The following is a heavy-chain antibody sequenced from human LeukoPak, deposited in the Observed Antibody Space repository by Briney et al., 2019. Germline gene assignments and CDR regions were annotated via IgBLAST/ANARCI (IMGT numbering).Heavy chain of an antibody. CDR2: INHSGST. V-gene: IGHV4-34*01. CDR1: GGSFSGYY. J-gene: IGHJ3*02. D-gene: IGHD4-23*01. CDR3: ARARVVTNAFDI. Sequence: SETLSLTCAVYGGSFSGYYWSWIRQPPGKGLEWIGEINHSGSTNYNPSLKSRVTISVDTSKNQFSLKLGSVTAADTAVYYCARARVVTNAFDIWGQGTMVTVSS.